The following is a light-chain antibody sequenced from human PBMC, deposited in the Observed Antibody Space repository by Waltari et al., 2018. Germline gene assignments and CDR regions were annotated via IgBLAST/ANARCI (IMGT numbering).Light chain of an antibody. V-gene: IGLV3-1*01. CDR2: EDK. J-gene: IGLJ3*02. CDR1: TGGHRF. CDR3: QTWAGTTAV. Sequence: SYELSQPASVSVSPGQTARITCPGETGGHRFVSWYQQKPGQSPVVVIYEDKKRPSGLPERFSGSNSGNTAALTISGTQAMDEAEYYCQTWAGTTAVFGGGTKLTVL.